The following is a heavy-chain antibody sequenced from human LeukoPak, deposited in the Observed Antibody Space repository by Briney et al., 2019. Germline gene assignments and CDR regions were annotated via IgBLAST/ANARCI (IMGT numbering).Heavy chain of an antibody. CDR2: ISGSGGTT. CDR1: GFTFSSYA. Sequence: GGSLRLSCAASGFTFSSYAMTWVRQAPGKGLEWVTAISGSGGTTYYADSVEGRFTISRDNSKNTLYLQMSSLRAEDTAVYYCAKDLENRLENFDYWGQGTLVTVSS. J-gene: IGHJ4*02. CDR3: AKDLENRLENFDY. V-gene: IGHV3-23*01. D-gene: IGHD3-3*01.